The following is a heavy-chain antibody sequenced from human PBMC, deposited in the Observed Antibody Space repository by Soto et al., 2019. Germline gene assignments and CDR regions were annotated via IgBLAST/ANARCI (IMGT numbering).Heavy chain of an antibody. Sequence: GGAPRLSSAAPWFPFPSYSMNWVRQAPGKGLEWVSYLGGSSTTIYYADSVKGRFTVSRDNAKNSLYLHMNGLRDEDTAVYYCARDLTVMSLWGLGTLVTVSS. CDR2: LGGSSTTI. J-gene: IGHJ4*02. V-gene: IGHV3-48*02. CDR3: ARDLTVMSL. CDR1: WFPFPSYS. D-gene: IGHD3-16*01.